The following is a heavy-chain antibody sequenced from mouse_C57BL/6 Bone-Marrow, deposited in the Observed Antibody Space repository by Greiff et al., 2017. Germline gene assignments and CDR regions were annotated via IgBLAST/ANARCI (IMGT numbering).Heavy chain of an antibody. D-gene: IGHD1-1*01. CDR2: IDPENGDT. Sequence: DVQLVESGAELVRPGASVKLSCTASGFNIKDDYMHWVKQRPEQGLEWIGWIDPENGDTEYASKFQGKATITADTSSNTAYLQLSSLTSEDTAVYYCTTDYGSPFAYWGQGTLVTVSA. J-gene: IGHJ3*01. V-gene: IGHV14-4*01. CDR1: GFNIKDDY. CDR3: TTDYGSPFAY.